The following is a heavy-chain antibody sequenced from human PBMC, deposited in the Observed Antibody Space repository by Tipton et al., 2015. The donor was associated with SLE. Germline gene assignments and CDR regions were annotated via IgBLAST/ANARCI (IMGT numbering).Heavy chain of an antibody. J-gene: IGHJ3*02. CDR2: IYYSGST. CDR1: GGSISSSSYY. CDR3: ARGSFGYTAFDS. V-gene: IGHV4-39*07. Sequence: TLSLTCTVSGGSISSSSYYWGWIRQPPGKGLEWIGSIYYSGSTYYNPSLKSRVTISVDTSKNQFSLKLSSVTAADTAVYYCARGSFGYTAFDSWGQGTMVSVSS. D-gene: IGHD3-10*01.